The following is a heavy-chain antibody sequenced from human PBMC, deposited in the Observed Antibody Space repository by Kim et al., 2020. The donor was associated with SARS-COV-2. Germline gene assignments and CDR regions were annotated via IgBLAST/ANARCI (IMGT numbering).Heavy chain of an antibody. Sequence: YTTNSVKGRFTIPRDNAKNSLYLQMNSLGAEDTAVYYWAGDTAAGTCYWGQGTLVTVSS. V-gene: IGHV3-11*01. J-gene: IGHJ4*02. CDR3: AGDTAAGTCY. D-gene: IGHD6-13*01.